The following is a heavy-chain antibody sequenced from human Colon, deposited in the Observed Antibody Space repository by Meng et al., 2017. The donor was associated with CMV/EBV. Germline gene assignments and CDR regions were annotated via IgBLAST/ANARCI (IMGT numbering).Heavy chain of an antibody. CDR1: GCSINSGDYY. V-gene: IGHV4-30-4*08. Sequence: SGCSINSGDYYWAWIRQSPGKGLEWIGYIHHSGNTFYNPSLKSRVTISVDMPNKHFSLNLRSVTAADTAVYYCARENSTSTGGFDFWGQGTLVTVSS. J-gene: IGHJ4*02. CDR2: IHHSGNT. D-gene: IGHD2-2*01. CDR3: ARENSTSTGGFDF.